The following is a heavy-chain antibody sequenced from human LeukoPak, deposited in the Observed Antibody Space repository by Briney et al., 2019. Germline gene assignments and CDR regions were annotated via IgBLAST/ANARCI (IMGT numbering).Heavy chain of an antibody. Sequence: ASVKVSCKSSGYTFTGYYMHWVRQAPGQGLEWMGWINPNSGGTNYAQKFQGRVTMTRDTSISTAYMELSRLRSDDTAVYYCARDLEQLVHFDYWGRGTLVTVSS. CDR1: GYTFTGYY. CDR2: INPNSGGT. D-gene: IGHD6-13*01. J-gene: IGHJ4*02. V-gene: IGHV1-2*02. CDR3: ARDLEQLVHFDY.